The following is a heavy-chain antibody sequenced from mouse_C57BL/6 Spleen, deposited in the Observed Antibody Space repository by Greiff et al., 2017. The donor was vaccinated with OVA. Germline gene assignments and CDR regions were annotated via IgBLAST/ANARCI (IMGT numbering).Heavy chain of an antibody. D-gene: IGHD2-4*01. CDR1: GYTFTSYG. V-gene: IGHV1-81*01. Sequence: VKLQESGAELARPGASVKLSCKASGYTFTSYGISWVKQRTGQGLEWIGEIYPRSGNTYYNEKFKGKATLTADKSSSTAYMELRSLTSEDSAVYFCARAAHYDYDGFAYWGQGTLVTVSA. CDR2: IYPRSGNT. CDR3: ARAAHYDYDGFAY. J-gene: IGHJ3*01.